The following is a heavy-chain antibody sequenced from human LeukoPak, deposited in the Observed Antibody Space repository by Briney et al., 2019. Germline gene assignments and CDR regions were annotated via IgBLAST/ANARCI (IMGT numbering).Heavy chain of an antibody. CDR1: GGSFSGYY. CDR3: ARVSRTDYDFWSGYYTFSWFDP. CDR2: INHSGST. J-gene: IGHJ5*02. V-gene: IGHV4-34*01. D-gene: IGHD3-3*01. Sequence: PSETLSLTCAVYGGSFSGYYWSWIRQPPGKGLEWIGEINHSGSTNYNPSLKSRVTISVDTSKNQFSLKLSSVTAADTAVYYCARVSRTDYDFWSGYYTFSWFDPWGQGTLVTASS.